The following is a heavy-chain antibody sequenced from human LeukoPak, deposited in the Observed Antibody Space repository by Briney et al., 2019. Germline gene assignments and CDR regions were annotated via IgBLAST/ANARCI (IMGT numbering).Heavy chain of an antibody. CDR2: IHPRSGDT. Sequence: GASVKVSCKASGYSFTAFYIHWVRQAPGQGLEWMGWIHPRSGDTRYAQKFQGRVTMARDTSISIVYMDLSSLGSDDTAVYYCARDGEYGTGSYYRGSFDYWGQGILVTVSS. J-gene: IGHJ4*02. CDR1: GYSFTAFY. V-gene: IGHV1-2*02. CDR3: ARDGEYGTGSYYRGSFDY. D-gene: IGHD3-10*01.